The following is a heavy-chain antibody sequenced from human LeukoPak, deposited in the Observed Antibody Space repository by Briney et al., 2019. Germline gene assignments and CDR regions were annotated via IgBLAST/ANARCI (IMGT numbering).Heavy chain of an antibody. J-gene: IGHJ4*02. CDR1: GYTFSAHY. Sequence: ASVRVSCKTSGYTFSAHYLHWVRQAPGQRPEWVGRIDPASGGTHYAQKFQGRVTVTRDTSTTTVDVELSGLRSDDTAVYYCARVPGPYTTSRFDFWGQGTLVTVSS. CDR2: IDPASGGT. CDR3: ARVPGPYTTSRFDF. D-gene: IGHD2-2*02. V-gene: IGHV1-2*02.